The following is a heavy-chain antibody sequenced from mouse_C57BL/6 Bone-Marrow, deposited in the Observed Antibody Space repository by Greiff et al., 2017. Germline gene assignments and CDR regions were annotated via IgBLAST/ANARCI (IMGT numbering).Heavy chain of an antibody. CDR2: IDPEDGET. Sequence: EVKLQQSGAELVKPGASVKLSCTASGFNIKDYYIHWVKQRTEQGLEWIGRIDPEDGETKYAPKFQDKATITADTSSNTAYLQLISLTSEDTAVYYCTRSLIYYGTNYWGQGTTLTVSS. CDR3: TRSLIYYGTNY. D-gene: IGHD1-1*01. CDR1: GFNIKDYY. J-gene: IGHJ2*01. V-gene: IGHV14-2*01.